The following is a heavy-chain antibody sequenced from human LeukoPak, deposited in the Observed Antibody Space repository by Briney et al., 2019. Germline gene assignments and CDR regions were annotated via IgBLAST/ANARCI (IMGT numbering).Heavy chain of an antibody. V-gene: IGHV4-59*01. CDR3: ARGEVALNWFDP. J-gene: IGHJ5*02. CDR1: GGSISSYY. D-gene: IGHD2-15*01. CDR2: IYYSGST. Sequence: SETLSLTCTVSGGSISSYYWTWIRQPPGKGLEWIAYIYYSGSTIYNPSLKSRVTISVDKSKNQFSLKLRSVTAADTAVYYCARGEVALNWFDPWGQGTLVTVSS.